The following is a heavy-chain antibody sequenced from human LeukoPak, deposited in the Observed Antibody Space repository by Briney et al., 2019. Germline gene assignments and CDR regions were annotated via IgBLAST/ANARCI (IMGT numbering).Heavy chain of an antibody. J-gene: IGHJ3*02. CDR1: GGSISTSSYY. D-gene: IGHD3-10*01. Sequence: MSSETLSLTCTASGGSISTSSYYWAWIRQSPGKGLEWIVSIYYSGTTYYNPSLKSRVTTAIDTSKNQFSLNLGAVTDADTAVYYCARHFRREVLIGSAFDIWGQGTMVTVSS. CDR2: IYYSGTT. V-gene: IGHV4-39*01. CDR3: ARHFRREVLIGSAFDI.